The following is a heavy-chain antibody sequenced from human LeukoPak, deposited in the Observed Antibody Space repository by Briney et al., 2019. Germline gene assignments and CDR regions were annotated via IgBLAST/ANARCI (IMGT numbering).Heavy chain of an antibody. CDR3: ARVFGYYYGSGSYYNPSWFDP. V-gene: IGHV4-59*01. CDR2: IYYSGST. CDR1: GGSISSYY. Sequence: SETLSLTCTVSGGSISSYYWSWIRQPPGKGLEWIGYIYYSGSTNYNPSLESRVTILVDTSKNQFSLKLSSVTAADTAVYYCARVFGYYYGSGSYYNPSWFDPWGQGTLVTVSS. D-gene: IGHD3-10*01. J-gene: IGHJ5*02.